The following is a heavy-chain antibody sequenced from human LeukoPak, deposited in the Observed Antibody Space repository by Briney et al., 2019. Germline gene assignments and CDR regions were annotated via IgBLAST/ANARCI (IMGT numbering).Heavy chain of an antibody. Sequence: PSETLSLTCTVSGGSISSSTYYRGWIRRPPGKGLEWIRSIYYSGSTYYNPSLKSRVTVSVDTSKNQFSLNLSSVTAADTAVYYCVRGSTLRHYQYWGQGTLVTVSS. CDR1: GGSISSSTYY. D-gene: IGHD3-16*01. J-gene: IGHJ4*02. V-gene: IGHV4-39*01. CDR2: IYYSGST. CDR3: VRGSTLRHYQY.